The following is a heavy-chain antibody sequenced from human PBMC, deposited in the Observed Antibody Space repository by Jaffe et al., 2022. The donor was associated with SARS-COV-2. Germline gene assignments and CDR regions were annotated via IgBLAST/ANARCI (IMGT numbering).Heavy chain of an antibody. CDR2: IIPIFGTA. J-gene: IGHJ6*03. CDR1: GGTFSSYA. D-gene: IGHD6-19*01. Sequence: QVQLVQSGAEVKKPGSSVKVSCKASGGTFSSYAISWVRQAPGQGLEWMGGIIPIFGTANYAQKFQGRVTITADESTSTAYMELSSLRSEDTAVYYCARGVSGSGPSYYYYYMDVWGKGTTVTVSS. CDR3: ARGVSGSGPSYYYYYMDV. V-gene: IGHV1-69*01.